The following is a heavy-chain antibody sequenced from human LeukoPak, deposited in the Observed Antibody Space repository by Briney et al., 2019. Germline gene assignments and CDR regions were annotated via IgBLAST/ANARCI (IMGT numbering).Heavy chain of an antibody. CDR3: ARRGYSDSSGYDY. J-gene: IGHJ4*02. V-gene: IGHV3-21*01. CDR2: ITTSSTYT. CDR1: GFTFSSYS. D-gene: IGHD3-22*01. Sequence: GGSLRLSCAASGFTFSSYSMNWVRQAPGKGLEWVSSITTSSTYTFYADSVKGRFTISRDNAKNSLYLQMNSLRAEDTAIYYCARRGYSDSSGYDYWGQGTLVTVSS.